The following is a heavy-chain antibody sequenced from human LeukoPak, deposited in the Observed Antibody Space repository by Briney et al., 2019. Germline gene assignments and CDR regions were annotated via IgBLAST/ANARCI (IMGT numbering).Heavy chain of an antibody. CDR1: GFSFSSYA. D-gene: IGHD3-9*01. CDR2: ISGGGGST. V-gene: IGHV3-23*01. CDR3: AKDRYPSALVAFDI. Sequence: GGSLRLSCAASGFSFSSYAMSWVRQAPGKGLEWVSAISGGGGSTYYADSVMGRFTISRDNSKNTLYLQMNSLRAEDTAVYYCAKDRYPSALVAFDIWGQGTMVTVSS. J-gene: IGHJ3*02.